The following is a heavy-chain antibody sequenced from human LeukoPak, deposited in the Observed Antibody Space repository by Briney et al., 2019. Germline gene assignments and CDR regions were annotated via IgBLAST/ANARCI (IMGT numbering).Heavy chain of an antibody. V-gene: IGHV4-61*05. CDR1: GGSISSSSYY. CDR3: ARAGGSSSWLLDY. J-gene: IGHJ4*02. CDR2: IYYSGST. D-gene: IGHD6-13*01. Sequence: SETLSLTCTVSGGSISSSSYYWGWIRQPPGKGLEWIGYIYYSGSTNYNPSLKSRVTISVDTSKNQFSLKLSSVTAADTAVYYCARAGGSSSWLLDYWGQGTLVTVSS.